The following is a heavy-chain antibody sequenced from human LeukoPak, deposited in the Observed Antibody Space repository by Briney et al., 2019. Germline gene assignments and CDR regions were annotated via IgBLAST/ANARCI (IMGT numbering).Heavy chain of an antibody. J-gene: IGHJ4*02. CDR1: GYTFTGYY. CDR3: AGGSWYFDY. V-gene: IGHV1-18*04. CDR2: ISAYNGNT. Sequence: ASVKVSCKASGYTFTGYYMHWVRQAPGQGLEWMGWISAYNGNTNYAQKLQGRVTMTTDTSTSTAYMELRSLRSDDTAVYYCAGGSWYFDYWGQGTLVTVSS.